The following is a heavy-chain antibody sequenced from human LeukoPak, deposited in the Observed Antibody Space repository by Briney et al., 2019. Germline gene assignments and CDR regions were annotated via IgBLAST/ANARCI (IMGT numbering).Heavy chain of an antibody. CDR3: ARDPEYSSSSREFDY. D-gene: IGHD6-6*01. J-gene: IGHJ4*02. V-gene: IGHV3-21*01. CDR2: IRSGSSDI. Sequence: GGSLTLSCAASGFTFSSYSMNWVRQAPGKGLEWVSSIRSGSSDIYYADSVKGRFPNSRDNGKNSLYLQMNSLRSEDTAVYYCARDPEYSSSSREFDYWGQGTLVTVSS. CDR1: GFTFSSYS.